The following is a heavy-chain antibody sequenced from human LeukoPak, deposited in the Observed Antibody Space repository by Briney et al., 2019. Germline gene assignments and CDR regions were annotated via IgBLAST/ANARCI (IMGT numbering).Heavy chain of an antibody. D-gene: IGHD6-19*01. Sequence: SETLSLTCAVYGGSFSGYYWSWIRQPPGKGLEWIGEINHSGSTNYNPSLKSRVTISVDTSKNQSSLKLSSVTAADTAVYYCARLKPYSSGWYEWIYFDYWSQGTLVTVSS. V-gene: IGHV4-34*01. CDR3: ARLKPYSSGWYEWIYFDY. CDR1: GGSFSGYY. CDR2: INHSGST. J-gene: IGHJ4*02.